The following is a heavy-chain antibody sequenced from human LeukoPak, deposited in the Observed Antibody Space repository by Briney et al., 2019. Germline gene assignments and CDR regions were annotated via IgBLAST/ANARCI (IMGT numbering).Heavy chain of an antibody. CDR2: ISSSSSYI. J-gene: IGHJ4*02. CDR3: ARSGYSYWYYFDY. CDR1: GFTFSSYS. V-gene: IGHV3-21*01. Sequence: GGSLRLSCAASGFTFSSYSMNWVRQAPGKGLEWVSSISSSSSYIYYADSVKGRFTISRDNAKNSLYLQMNSLRAEDTAVYYCARSGYSYWYYFDYWGQGTLVTISS. D-gene: IGHD5-18*01.